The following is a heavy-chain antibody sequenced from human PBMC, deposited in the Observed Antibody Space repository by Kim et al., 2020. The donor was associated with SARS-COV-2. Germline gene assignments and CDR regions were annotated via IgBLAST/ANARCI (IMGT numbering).Heavy chain of an antibody. Sequence: GGSLRLSCAASGFTFSSCAMHWVRQAPGKGLEWVAVISYDGSNKNYADSVKGRFTISRDNSKNNLYLQMNSLRAEDTALYYCARDTWSRLRGLTYSYYGMDVWGQGATVTLSS. CDR1: GFTFSSCA. CDR2: ISYDGSNK. D-gene: IGHD3-10*01. CDR3: ARDTWSRLRGLTYSYYGMDV. J-gene: IGHJ6*02. V-gene: IGHV3-30-3*01.